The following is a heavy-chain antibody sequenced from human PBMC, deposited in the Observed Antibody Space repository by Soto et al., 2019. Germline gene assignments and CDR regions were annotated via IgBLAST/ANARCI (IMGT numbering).Heavy chain of an antibody. CDR2: IYHSGRT. CDR1: GGSISSGGYS. J-gene: IGHJ4*02. D-gene: IGHD2-15*01. V-gene: IGHV4-30-2*01. CDR3: ARGQVVAAQH. Sequence: QLQLQESGSGLVKPSQTLSLTCAVSGGSISSGGYSWSWIRQPPGKGLEGIGYIYHSGRTYYNPCLKRRVTISVDRSKNQFALKLSSVTAADTAVYYCARGQVVAAQHWGQGTLVTVAS.